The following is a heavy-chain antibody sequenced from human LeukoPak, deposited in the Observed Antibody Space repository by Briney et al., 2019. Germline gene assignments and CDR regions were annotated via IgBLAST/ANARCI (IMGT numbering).Heavy chain of an antibody. D-gene: IGHD3-22*01. V-gene: IGHV1-18*01. CDR2: MSVYNENT. CDR1: GYTFTNYG. Sequence: ASVKVSCKASGYTFTNYGFSWVRPAPGQGLEWMGWMSVYNENTNYALKFQGRLTMTTDTSTSTAYMELWGLRSDDTAVYYCAKDRYYDSSGYIYFYGMDVWGQGTTVTVSS. CDR3: AKDRYYDSSGYIYFYGMDV. J-gene: IGHJ6*02.